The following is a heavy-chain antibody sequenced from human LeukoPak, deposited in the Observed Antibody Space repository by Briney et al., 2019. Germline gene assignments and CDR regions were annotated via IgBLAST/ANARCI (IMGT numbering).Heavy chain of an antibody. D-gene: IGHD3-3*01. CDR1: GFTFSSYA. V-gene: IGHV3-23*01. CDR3: AKDFKARFLDWFPHYYMDV. CDR2: ISGSGGST. J-gene: IGHJ6*03. Sequence: GGSLRLSCAASGFTFSSYAMSWVRQAPGKGLEWVSAISGSGGSTYYADSVKGRFTISRDNSKNTLYLQMNSLRAEDTAVYYCAKDFKARFLDWFPHYYMDVWGKGTTVTVSS.